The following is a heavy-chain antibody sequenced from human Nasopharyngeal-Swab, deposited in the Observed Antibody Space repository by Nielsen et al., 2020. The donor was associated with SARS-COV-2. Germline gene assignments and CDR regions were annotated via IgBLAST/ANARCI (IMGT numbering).Heavy chain of an antibody. V-gene: IGHV1-2*06. CDR3: ARGRTTVTEYYYYYYFDV. D-gene: IGHD4-17*01. J-gene: IGHJ6*03. Sequence: WVRQAPGQGLEWMGRINPNSDGTNYAQKFQGRVTVTRDTSISAAYMELSRLRPDDTAVYYCARGRTTVTEYYYYYYFDVWGKGTTVTVSS. CDR2: INPNSDGT.